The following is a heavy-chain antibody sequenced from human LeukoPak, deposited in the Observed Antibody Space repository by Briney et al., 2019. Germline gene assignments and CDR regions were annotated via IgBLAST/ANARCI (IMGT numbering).Heavy chain of an antibody. CDR1: GFTFSSYW. CDR3: ARPSRGYCSSTSCYGGIDY. J-gene: IGHJ4*02. D-gene: IGHD2-2*01. V-gene: IGHV3-21*01. Sequence: GGSLRLSCAASGFTFSSYWMSWVRQAPGKGLEWVSSISSSSSYIYYADSVKGRFTISRDNAKNSLYLQMNSLRAEDTAVYYCARPSRGYCSSTSCYGGIDYWGQGTLVTVSS. CDR2: ISSSSSYI.